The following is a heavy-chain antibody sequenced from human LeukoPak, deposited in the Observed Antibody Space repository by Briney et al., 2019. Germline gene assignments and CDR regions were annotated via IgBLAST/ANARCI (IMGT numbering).Heavy chain of an antibody. CDR2: INHSGST. D-gene: IGHD6-13*01. V-gene: IGHV4-34*01. CDR3: ARSSSSSLDY. Sequence: SETLSLTCAVYGGSFSGYYWSWIRQPPGKGLEWIGEINHSGSTNYNPSLKSRVTISVDTSKNQFSLKLSSVTAADTAVYYCARSSSSSLDYWGQGTLVTVSS. J-gene: IGHJ4*02. CDR1: GGSFSGYY.